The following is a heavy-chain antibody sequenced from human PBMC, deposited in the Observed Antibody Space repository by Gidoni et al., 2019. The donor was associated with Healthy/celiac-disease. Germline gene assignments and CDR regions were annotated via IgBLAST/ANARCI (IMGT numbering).Heavy chain of an antibody. Sequence: QLQLQESGPGLVKPSETLSLTCTVSGGSVSSGSYYWSWIRQPPGKGLEWIGYIYYSGSTNYNPSLKSRVTISVDTSKNQFSLKLSSVTAADTAVYYCARVVEDWGGSCYHDYWGQGTLVTVSS. V-gene: IGHV4-61*01. CDR2: IYYSGST. CDR3: ARVVEDWGGSCYHDY. J-gene: IGHJ4*02. CDR1: GGSVSSGSYY. D-gene: IGHD2-15*01.